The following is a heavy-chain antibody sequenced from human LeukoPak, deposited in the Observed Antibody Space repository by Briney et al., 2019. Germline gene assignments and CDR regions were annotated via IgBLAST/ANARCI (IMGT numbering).Heavy chain of an antibody. CDR2: ISPNSGAT. CDR3: ARDESGGLNY. CDR1: GFTFSSYG. J-gene: IGHJ4*02. V-gene: IGHV1-2*02. D-gene: IGHD2-15*01. Sequence: GRSLRLSCAASGFTFSSYGMHWVRQAPGQGLEWMGWISPNSGATNYAQKFQGRVTLTRDTSISTAYMELSGLRSDDTAVYYCARDESGGLNYWGQGTLVTVSS.